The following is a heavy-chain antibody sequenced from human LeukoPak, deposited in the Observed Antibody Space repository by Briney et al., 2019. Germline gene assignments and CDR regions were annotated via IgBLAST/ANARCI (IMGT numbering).Heavy chain of an antibody. CDR1: GYTLTELS. CDR3: AFHRLMVRGPPTPHFDY. D-gene: IGHD3-10*01. CDR2: FDPEDGET. Sequence: GASVKVSCKVSGYTLTELSMHWVRQAPGKGLEWMGGFDPEDGETIYAQKFQGRVTMTEDTSTDTAHMELSSLRSEDTAVYYCAFHRLMVRGPPTPHFDYWGQGTLVTVSS. J-gene: IGHJ4*02. V-gene: IGHV1-24*01.